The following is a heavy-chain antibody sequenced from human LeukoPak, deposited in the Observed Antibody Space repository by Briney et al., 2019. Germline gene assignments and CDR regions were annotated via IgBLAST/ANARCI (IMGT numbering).Heavy chain of an antibody. D-gene: IGHD3-22*01. Sequence: PSETLSLTCAVSGYSISSGYYWGWIRQPPGKGLEWIGSIYHSGSTYYNPSLKSRVTISVDTPKNQFSLKLSSVTAADTAVYYCARRGFGWYDSSGYMFDYWGQGTLVTVSS. J-gene: IGHJ4*02. CDR1: GYSISSGYY. CDR3: ARRGFGWYDSSGYMFDY. CDR2: IYHSGST. V-gene: IGHV4-38-2*01.